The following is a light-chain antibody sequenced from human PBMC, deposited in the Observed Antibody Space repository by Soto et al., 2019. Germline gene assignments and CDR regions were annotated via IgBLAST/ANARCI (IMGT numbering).Light chain of an antibody. V-gene: IGKV3-20*01. Sequence: EIVLTQSPGTLSSSPGERATLSCRASQSVSSSHLAWYQQKPGQAPRLLIYGASSRATGIPDRFSGSGSGTDFTLTISRLEPVDFAVYFCQQYGDSPMYTFGQGTRLEIK. CDR2: GAS. CDR1: QSVSSSH. CDR3: QQYGDSPMYT. J-gene: IGKJ2*01.